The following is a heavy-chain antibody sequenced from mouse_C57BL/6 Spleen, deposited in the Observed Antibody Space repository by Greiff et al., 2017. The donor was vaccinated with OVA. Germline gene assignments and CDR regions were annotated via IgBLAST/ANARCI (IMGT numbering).Heavy chain of an antibody. J-gene: IGHJ4*01. CDR2: ISSGSSTI. Sequence: EVHLVESGGGLVKPGGSLKLSCAASGFTFSDYGMHWVRQAPEKGLEWVAYISSGSSTIYYADTVKGRFTISRDNAKNTLFLQMTSLRSEDTAMYYCARRRRDYYAMDYWGQGTSVTVSS. V-gene: IGHV5-17*01. CDR1: GFTFSDYG. CDR3: ARRRRDYYAMDY.